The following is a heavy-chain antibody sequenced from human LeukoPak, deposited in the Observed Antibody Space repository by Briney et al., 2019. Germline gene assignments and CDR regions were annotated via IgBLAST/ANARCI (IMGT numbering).Heavy chain of an antibody. J-gene: IGHJ4*02. CDR2: ISSSSSYI. CDR3: ARDGILGGGY. CDR1: GFTFSSYS. Sequence: GGSLRLSCAASGFTFSSYSMNWVRQAPGRGLEWVSSISSSSSYIYYADSVKGRFTISRDNAKNSLYLQMNSLRAEDTAVYYCARDGILGGGYWGQGTLDTVSS. D-gene: IGHD3-16*01. V-gene: IGHV3-21*01.